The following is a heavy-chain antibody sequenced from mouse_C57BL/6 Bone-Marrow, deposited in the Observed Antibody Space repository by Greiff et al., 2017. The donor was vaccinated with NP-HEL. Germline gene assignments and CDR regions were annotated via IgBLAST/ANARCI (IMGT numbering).Heavy chain of an antibody. D-gene: IGHD2-1*01. Sequence: EVQGVESGGGLVQPKGSLKLSCAASGFSFNTYAMNWVRQAPGKGLEWVARIRSKSNNYATYYADSVKDRFTISRDDSESMLYLQMNNLKTEDTAMYYCENGNYGVDYWGQGTTLTVSS. CDR1: GFSFNTYA. J-gene: IGHJ2*01. CDR2: IRSKSNNYAT. CDR3: ENGNYGVDY. V-gene: IGHV10-1*01.